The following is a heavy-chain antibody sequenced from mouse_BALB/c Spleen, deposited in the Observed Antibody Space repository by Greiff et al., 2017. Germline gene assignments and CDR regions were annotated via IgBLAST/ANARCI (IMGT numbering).Heavy chain of an antibody. Sequence: EVQLVESGGGLVKPGGSLKLSCAASGFTFSSYAMSWVRQSPEKRLEWVAEISSGGSYTYYPDTVTGRFTISRDNAKNTLYLEMSSQRSKDTAMYDYARDGTTATGYAMDYGGQGTSVTVSS. J-gene: IGHJ4*01. D-gene: IGHD1-1*01. CDR1: GFTFSSYA. CDR2: ISSGGSYT. CDR3: ARDGTTATGYAMDY. V-gene: IGHV5-9-4*01.